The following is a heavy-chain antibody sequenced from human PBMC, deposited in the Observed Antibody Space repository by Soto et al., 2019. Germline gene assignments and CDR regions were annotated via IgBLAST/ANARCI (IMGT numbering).Heavy chain of an antibody. V-gene: IGHV3-23*01. D-gene: IGHD6-19*01. CDR3: AKERSSGWSVDD. Sequence: EVPLLASGGGLVQPGGSLRLSCAASGFTFSTYAMNLVRQAPGKGLEWVSGISGSGDSTYYADSVKGRVTVSRDNSKTQLYLQMNRLRAEDTAVFYCAKERSSGWSVDDWGQGTLVTVSS. J-gene: IGHJ4*02. CDR2: ISGSGDST. CDR1: GFTFSTYA.